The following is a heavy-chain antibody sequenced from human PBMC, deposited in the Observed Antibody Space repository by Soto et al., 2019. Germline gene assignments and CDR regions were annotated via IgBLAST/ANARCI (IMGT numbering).Heavy chain of an antibody. CDR1: GFSLWTSP. V-gene: IGHV3-23*01. D-gene: IGHD3-16*01. CDR2: INGGDDSK. J-gene: IGHJ4*02. Sequence: SLRLSCAVSGFSLWTSPMSWVRRAPGKGLEWVSGINGGDDSKHYAESVRGRFTITRDNSKNTLLLQMNSLRAEDTAIYYCPKDSHWGIKSPTYDHWGQGTLVSGSP. CDR3: PKDSHWGIKSPTYDH.